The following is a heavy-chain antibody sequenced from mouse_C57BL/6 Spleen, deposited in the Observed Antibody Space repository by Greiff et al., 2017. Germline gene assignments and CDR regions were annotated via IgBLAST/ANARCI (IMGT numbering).Heavy chain of an antibody. CDR3: ARKGDYESWYFDV. CDR1: GFSLPSYG. D-gene: IGHD2-4*01. J-gene: IGHJ1*03. V-gene: IGHV2-2*01. CDR2: IWSGGST. Sequence: VKLMESGPGLVQPSQSLSITCTVSGFSLPSYGVHWFRQSPGKGLEWLGVIWSGGSTDYNAAFISRLSISKDNSKSQVFFKMNSLQADETDIYYCARKGDYESWYFDVWGTGTTVTVSS.